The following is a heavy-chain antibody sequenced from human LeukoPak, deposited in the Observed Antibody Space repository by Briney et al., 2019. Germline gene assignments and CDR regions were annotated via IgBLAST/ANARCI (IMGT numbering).Heavy chain of an antibody. D-gene: IGHD7-27*01. CDR1: GYTSTSHH. Sequence: GASVKVSCKASGYTSTSHHINWVRQAAGQGLEWMGWMNPDTGNTAYAQKFQARVTMTWDTSISTAYMELGSLRSEDTAVYYCARGRPTNLGGIYWGQGTLVTVSS. V-gene: IGHV1-8*01. J-gene: IGHJ4*02. CDR2: MNPDTGNT. CDR3: ARGRPTNLGGIY.